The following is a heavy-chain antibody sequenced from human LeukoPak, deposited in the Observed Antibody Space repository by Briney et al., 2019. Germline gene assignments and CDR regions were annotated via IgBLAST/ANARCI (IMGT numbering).Heavy chain of an antibody. CDR2: ISGSGGST. D-gene: IGHD5-18*01. V-gene: IGHV3-23*01. CDR3: AKTGVIQLWLRRFLDY. Sequence: GGSLRLSCTASGFTFSTYGMTWVRQAPGEGLEWVSGISGSGGSTYYTDSVKGRFTISRDNSKNTLYLQMNSLRAEDTAVYYCAKTGVIQLWLRRFLDYWGQGTLVTVSS. CDR1: GFTFSTYG. J-gene: IGHJ4*02.